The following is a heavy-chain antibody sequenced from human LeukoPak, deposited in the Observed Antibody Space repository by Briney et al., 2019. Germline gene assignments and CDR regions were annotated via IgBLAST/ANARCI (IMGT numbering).Heavy chain of an antibody. J-gene: IGHJ4*02. CDR2: ISWNSGSI. V-gene: IGHV3-9*03. Sequence: GGSLRLSCAACIFTFHVYPKHGLRQAPGKGLEWVSGISWNSGSIGYADSVKGRFTISRDNAKNSQYLQMNSLQADNMTLYYCAKDLYYDILTGYFDYWGQGTLVTVSS. D-gene: IGHD3-9*01. CDR1: IFTFHVYP. CDR3: AKDLYYDILTGYFDY.